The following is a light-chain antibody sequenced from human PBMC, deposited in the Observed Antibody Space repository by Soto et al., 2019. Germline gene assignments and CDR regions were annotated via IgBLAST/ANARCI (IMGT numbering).Light chain of an antibody. V-gene: IGLV1-44*01. CDR3: ASWDDNLNGGV. Sequence: SVLTQPPSTSVTPGPRVPLSCSGSSTNIGSPTVNWYQQLPGTARKLLIYSNNQRPSGVPGRFSGFKSDASASLAINGLHSEDEADYYGASWDDNLNGGVFGGGTK. J-gene: IGLJ3*02. CDR2: SNN. CDR1: STNIGSPT.